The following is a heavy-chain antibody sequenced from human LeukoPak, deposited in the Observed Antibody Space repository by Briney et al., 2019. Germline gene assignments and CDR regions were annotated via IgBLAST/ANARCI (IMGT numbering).Heavy chain of an antibody. V-gene: IGHV4-59*01. CDR3: ARVLATTDY. CDR2: IHYSGST. CDR1: GGSISSYY. J-gene: IGHJ4*02. D-gene: IGHD1-26*01. Sequence: PSETLSLTCTVSGGSISSYYWSWTRQPPGKGLEWIGYIHYSGSTNYNPSLKSRVTISVDTSKNQFSLKLSSVTAADTAVYYCARVLATTDYWGQGTLVTVSS.